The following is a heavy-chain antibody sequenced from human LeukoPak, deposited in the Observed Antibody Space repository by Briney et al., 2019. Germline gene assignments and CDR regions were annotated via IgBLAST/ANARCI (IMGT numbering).Heavy chain of an antibody. Sequence: GGSLRLSCAVSGFTFSSHAMTWVRQAPGKGLEWASGISISGDITYYADSVQGRFVISRDNSKNTVYLQMNSLRVEDTAVYYCANEEVPNDYWGQGTLVTVSS. CDR2: ISISGDIT. D-gene: IGHD4/OR15-4a*01. CDR1: GFTFSSHA. J-gene: IGHJ4*02. V-gene: IGHV3-23*01. CDR3: ANEEVPNDY.